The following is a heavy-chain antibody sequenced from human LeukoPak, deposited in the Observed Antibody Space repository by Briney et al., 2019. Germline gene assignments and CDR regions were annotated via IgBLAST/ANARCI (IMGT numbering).Heavy chain of an antibody. CDR1: GGSFSGYY. J-gene: IGHJ6*02. CDR2: INHSGST. V-gene: IGHV4-34*01. Sequence: SETLSLTCAVYGGSFSGYYWSWIRQPPGKGLEWIGEINHSGSTNYNPSPKSRVTISVDTSKNQFSLKLSSVTAADTAVYYCARGAGGYSSSFLIYYYYGMDVWGQGTTVTVSS. CDR3: ARGAGGYSSSFLIYYYYGMDV. D-gene: IGHD6-6*01.